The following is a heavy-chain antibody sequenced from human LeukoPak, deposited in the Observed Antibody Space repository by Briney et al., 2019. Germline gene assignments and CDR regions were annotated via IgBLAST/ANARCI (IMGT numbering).Heavy chain of an antibody. J-gene: IGHJ6*03. CDR1: GYTYTSHF. Sequence: ASVKVSRKASGYTYTSHFMHWMRQAPGQGLEWMGIINPSGGSTSCAQKFQGRLTMTRDMSTSTVYMELSSLRSEDTAVYYCARGPVVVTAISYYYYYYMDVWGKGTTVTISS. D-gene: IGHD2-21*02. V-gene: IGHV1-46*01. CDR3: ARGPVVVTAISYYYYYYMDV. CDR2: INPSGGST.